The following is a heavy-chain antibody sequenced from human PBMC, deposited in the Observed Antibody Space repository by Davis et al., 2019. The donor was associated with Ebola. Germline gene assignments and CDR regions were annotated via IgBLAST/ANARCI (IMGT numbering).Heavy chain of an antibody. V-gene: IGHV4-59*02. CDR3: ARGPALRQRGVFDY. J-gene: IGHJ4*02. Sequence: MPGGSLRLSCPVSGGSVRNYYWSWIRQSPGKGLEWIGYLFYSGSINYNPSLRSRVTISVDTSKNLFSLKLSSVTAADTAVYYCARGPALRQRGVFDYWGQGTLVTVSS. CDR1: GGSVRNYY. D-gene: IGHD3-16*01. CDR2: LFYSGSI.